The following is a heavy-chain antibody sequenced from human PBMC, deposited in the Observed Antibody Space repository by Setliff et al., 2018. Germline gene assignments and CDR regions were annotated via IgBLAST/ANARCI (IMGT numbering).Heavy chain of an antibody. Sequence: ASVKVSCKATGYTLSRHYMHWVRQAPGQGLEWVGWISPYTGNAYYAPKFQGRVSLTTDTSTTTAYMDLRSLRPDDTAIYFCSRLVRFCTKTACQRLSGGEFWGQGTLVTVSS. V-gene: IGHV1-18*04. D-gene: IGHD3-3*01. CDR2: ISPYTGNA. CDR1: GYTLSRHY. CDR3: SRLVRFCTKTACQRLSGGEF. J-gene: IGHJ4*02.